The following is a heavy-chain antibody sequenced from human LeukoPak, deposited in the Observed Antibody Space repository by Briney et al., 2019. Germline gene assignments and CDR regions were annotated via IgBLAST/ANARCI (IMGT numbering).Heavy chain of an antibody. CDR1: GGSFSGYY. Sequence: SETLSLTCAVYGGSFSGYYWSWIRQPPGKGLEWIGEINHSGSTNYNPSLKSRVTISVDTSKNQFSLKLSSVTAADTVVYYCVRGGYGDGSNWFDPWGQGTLVTVSS. J-gene: IGHJ5*02. CDR3: VRGGYGDGSNWFDP. D-gene: IGHD4-17*01. CDR2: INHSGST. V-gene: IGHV4-34*01.